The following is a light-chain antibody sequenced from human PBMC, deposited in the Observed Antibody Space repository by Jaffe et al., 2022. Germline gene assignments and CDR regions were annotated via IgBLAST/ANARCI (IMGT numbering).Light chain of an antibody. CDR2: ENN. V-gene: IGLV1-51*02. Sequence: QSVLTQPPSVSAAPGQKVTISCSGSSSNIGNNYVSWYQQLPGTAPKLLIYENNKRPSGIPDRFSGSKSGTSATLGITGLQTGDEADYYCGTWDSSLSAVPYVVFGGGTKLTVL. J-gene: IGLJ2*01. CDR3: GTWDSSLSAVPYVV. CDR1: SSNIGNNY.